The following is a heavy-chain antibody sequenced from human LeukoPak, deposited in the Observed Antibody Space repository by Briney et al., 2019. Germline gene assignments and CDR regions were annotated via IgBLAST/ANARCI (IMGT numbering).Heavy chain of an antibody. CDR1: GFTFSSYS. D-gene: IGHD4-17*01. CDR3: ARVPLLYGDEH. CDR2: ISSSSSYI. J-gene: IGHJ4*02. Sequence: GGSLRLSCAASGFTFSSYSMNWVRQVPGKGLEWVSSISSSSSYIYYADSVKGRFTISRDNSNNTLYLQMNSLRAEDTAVYYCARVPLLYGDEHWGQGTLVTVSS. V-gene: IGHV3-21*04.